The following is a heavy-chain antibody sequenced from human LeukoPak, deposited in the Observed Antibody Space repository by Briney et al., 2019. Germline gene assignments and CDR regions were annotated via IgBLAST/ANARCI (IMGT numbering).Heavy chain of an antibody. CDR3: ARDWGGGSCYSCHYYYYMDV. CDR2: ISAYNGNT. CDR1: GYTFTSYG. V-gene: IGHV1-18*01. Sequence: ASVKVSCKASGYTFTSYGISWVGQAPGQGLEWMGWISAYNGNTNYAQKFQGRVTMTRDTSISTAYMELSRLRSDDTAVYYCARDWGGGSCYSCHYYYYMDVWGKGTTVTVSS. D-gene: IGHD2-15*01. J-gene: IGHJ6*03.